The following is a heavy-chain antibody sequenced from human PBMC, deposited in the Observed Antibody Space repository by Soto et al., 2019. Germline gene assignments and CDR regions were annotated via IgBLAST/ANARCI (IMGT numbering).Heavy chain of an antibody. CDR2: ISYDGSNK. CDR1: GFTFSSYG. J-gene: IGHJ5*02. V-gene: IGHV3-30*18. Sequence: QVQLVESGGGVVQPGRSLRLSCAASGFTFSSYGMHWVRQAPGKGLEWVAVISYDGSNKYYADSVKGRFTISRDNSKNTLYLQMNSLRAEDTAVYYCAKDRDYYDSSGYSPWGQGTLVTVSS. D-gene: IGHD3-22*01. CDR3: AKDRDYYDSSGYSP.